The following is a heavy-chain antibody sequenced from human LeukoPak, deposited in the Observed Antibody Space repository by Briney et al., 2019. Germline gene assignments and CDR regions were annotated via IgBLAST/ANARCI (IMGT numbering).Heavy chain of an antibody. CDR2: IYSGGST. CDR1: GFTVSSNY. CDR3: ARESRAALDY. V-gene: IGHV3-66*02. Sequence: EGSLRLSCAASGFTVSSNYMSWVRQAPGKGLEWVSVIYSGGSTYYADSVKGRFTISRDNSKNTLYLQMNSLRAEDTAVYYCARESRAALDYWGQGTLVTVSS. D-gene: IGHD2-15*01. J-gene: IGHJ4*02.